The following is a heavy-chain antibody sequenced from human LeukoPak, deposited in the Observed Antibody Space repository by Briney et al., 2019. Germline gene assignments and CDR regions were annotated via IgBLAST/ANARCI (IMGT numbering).Heavy chain of an antibody. CDR1: GFTVSSNY. CDR3: AKDGRFLEFFDI. Sequence: GGSLRLSCAASGFTVSSNYMSWVRQAPGKGLEWVSAISGSGDSTYYADSVKGRFTISRDNSKNTLYLQMNSLRAEDTAVYYCAKDGRFLEFFDIWGQGTMVTVSS. D-gene: IGHD3-3*01. CDR2: ISGSGDST. V-gene: IGHV3-23*01. J-gene: IGHJ3*02.